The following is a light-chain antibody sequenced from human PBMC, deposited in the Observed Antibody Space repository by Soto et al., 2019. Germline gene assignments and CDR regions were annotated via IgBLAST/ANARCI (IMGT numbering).Light chain of an antibody. CDR1: QSVSSN. CDR3: QKYNNWPLT. J-gene: IGKJ5*01. CDR2: DAS. V-gene: IGKV3-15*01. Sequence: EIAMTQSPATLSVSPGERATLSCRASQSVSSNLAWYQQKPGQGPRLLIYDASTRATGVPARFSGSGSGTEFTLTISSLQSEDFAVYYCQKYNNWPLTFGQGTRLEIK.